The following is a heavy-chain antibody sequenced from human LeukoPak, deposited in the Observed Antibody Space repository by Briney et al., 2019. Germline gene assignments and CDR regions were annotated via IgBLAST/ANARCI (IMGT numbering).Heavy chain of an antibody. J-gene: IGHJ4*02. V-gene: IGHV3-23*01. CDR2: ISGSGSNT. CDR1: GFSFSSYA. Sequence: GSLRLSCAGSGFSFSSYAMSWVRQAPGKGLEWISVISGSGSNTYFADSVKGRFTISRDRSKNTVYLQMNSLRAEDTAVYYCAKGDKPVIAMVNFDYWGQGTLVTVSS. CDR3: AKGDKPVIAMVNFDY. D-gene: IGHD5-18*01.